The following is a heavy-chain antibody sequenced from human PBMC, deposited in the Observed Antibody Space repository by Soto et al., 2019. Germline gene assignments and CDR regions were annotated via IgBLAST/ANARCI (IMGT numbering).Heavy chain of an antibody. D-gene: IGHD1-26*01. CDR1: GFTFSTFG. CDR2: ISSDGSTK. CDR3: AKDRPYIGSY. V-gene: IGHV3-30*18. Sequence: QVQLVESGGGVVQPGRSLRLSCAASGFTFSTFGMHWVRQAPGKALEWVAVISSDGSTKYYADSVKGRFTISRDNSKNRLYLQMNSLRAEDTAVYYCAKDRPYIGSYWGQGILVTVSS. J-gene: IGHJ4*02.